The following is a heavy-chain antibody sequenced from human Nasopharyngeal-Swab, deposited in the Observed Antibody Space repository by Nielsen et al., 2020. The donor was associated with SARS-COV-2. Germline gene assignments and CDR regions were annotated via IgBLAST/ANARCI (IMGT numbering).Heavy chain of an antibody. CDR2: IYYSGST. V-gene: IGHV4-39*07. D-gene: IGHD1-14*01. Sequence: RQAPGKGLEWIGSIYYSGSTYYNPSLKSRVTISVDTSKNQFSLKLSSVTAADTAVYYCARDNRTLDPWGQGTLVTVSS. CDR3: ARDNRTLDP. J-gene: IGHJ5*02.